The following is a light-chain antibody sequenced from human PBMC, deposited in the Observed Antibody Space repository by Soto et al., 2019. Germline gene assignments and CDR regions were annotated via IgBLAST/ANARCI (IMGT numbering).Light chain of an antibody. J-gene: IGKJ2*01. V-gene: IGKV3-20*01. CDR1: QSVDSNF. CDR2: GSS. Sequence: EIVLTQSPGTLSLSPGERATLFCRTSQSVDSNFLAWYQQKPGQAPRLLVYGSSARAAGVPDRFLGSGSGTDFTITITRLEPEDFAVYFCQHYGRSPLLYTFGQGTKLGVK. CDR3: QHYGRSPLLYT.